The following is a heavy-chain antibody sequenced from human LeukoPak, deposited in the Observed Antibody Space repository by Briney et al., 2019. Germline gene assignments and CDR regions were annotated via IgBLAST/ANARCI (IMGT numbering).Heavy chain of an antibody. CDR3: AREYYDILTGSLDY. D-gene: IGHD3-9*01. CDR1: GGSISSYY. V-gene: IGHV4-59*01. CDR2: IYYSGST. J-gene: IGHJ4*02. Sequence: SETLSLTCTVSGGSISSYYWSWIRQPPGKGLEWIGYIYYSGSTKYNPSLKSRVTISVDTSKNQFSLKVSSVTAADTAVYYCAREYYDILTGSLDYWGQGTLVTVSS.